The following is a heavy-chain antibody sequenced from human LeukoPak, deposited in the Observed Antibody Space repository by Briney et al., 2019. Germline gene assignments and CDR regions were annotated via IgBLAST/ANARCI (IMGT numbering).Heavy chain of an antibody. Sequence: PSETLSLTCTVSGGSISSYDWSWIRHPAGKGLEWIGRIYTSGSTNYNPSLKSRVTISLDKSKNQFSLKLSSVTAADTAVYYCASERLAAAGMPFDSWGQGTLVTVSS. CDR3: ASERLAAAGMPFDS. D-gene: IGHD6-13*01. CDR2: IYTSGST. CDR1: GGSISSYD. J-gene: IGHJ4*02. V-gene: IGHV4-4*07.